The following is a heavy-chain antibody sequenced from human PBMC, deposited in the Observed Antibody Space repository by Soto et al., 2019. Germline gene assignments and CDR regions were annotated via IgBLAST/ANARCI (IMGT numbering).Heavy chain of an antibody. J-gene: IGHJ3*02. D-gene: IGHD6-19*01. V-gene: IGHV1-18*01. CDR1: GTTFPSKV. CDR2: ISAYNGNT. Sequence: ASVKASSKPPGTTFPSKVITWGRQAPGQGLEWMGWISAYNGNTNYAQKLQGRVTMTTDTSTSTAYMELRSLRSDDTAVYYCARISVAGDAFDIWGQGTMVTVSS. CDR3: ARISVAGDAFDI.